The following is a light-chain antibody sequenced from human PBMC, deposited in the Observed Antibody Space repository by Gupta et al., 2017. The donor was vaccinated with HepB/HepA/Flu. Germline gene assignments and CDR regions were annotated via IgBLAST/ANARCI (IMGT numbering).Light chain of an antibody. CDR2: GAS. CDR1: QYINDY. J-gene: IGKJ1*01. CDR3: QQSYGSPLT. Sequence: DIQMTQSPSSLSASVGDRVTITCRSSQYINDYLNWYQQRPGKTPTLLIFGASSLQSGVPSRFSGSGSGTDFTLTISRLQPEDFATYYCQQSYGSPLTFGHGTKVEIK. V-gene: IGKV1-39*01.